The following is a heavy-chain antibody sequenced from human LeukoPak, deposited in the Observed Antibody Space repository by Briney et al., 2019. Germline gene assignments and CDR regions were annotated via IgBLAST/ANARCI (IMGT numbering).Heavy chain of an antibody. CDR2: IYNSGST. J-gene: IGHJ4*01. CDR3: ASHTAGHGSGY. CDR1: GASISSYY. Sequence: PSETRSLTCTVSGASISSYYWSWIRQPQGKGLEWIGHIYNSGSTRYNPSLKSRVAISVDTSNNQFSLSLNSVTVADTAVYYCASHTAGHGSGYWGHGILVTVSS. V-gene: IGHV4-59*08. D-gene: IGHD5-24*01.